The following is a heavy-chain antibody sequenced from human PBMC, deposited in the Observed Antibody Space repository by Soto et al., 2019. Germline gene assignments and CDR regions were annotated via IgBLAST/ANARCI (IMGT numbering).Heavy chain of an antibody. Sequence: QVHLVQSGVEVKTPGASVKVSCQASGYTFFTYDISWVRQAPGQGLEWMGWIIPIFSSRNYAEKFQGRVTITADDSTSTAYMELRSLRFEDTAVYYCARGETYLGVWGQGTTVTVSS. J-gene: IGHJ6*02. D-gene: IGHD3-16*01. CDR2: IIPIFSSR. V-gene: IGHV1-69*13. CDR1: GYTFFTYD. CDR3: ARGETYLGV.